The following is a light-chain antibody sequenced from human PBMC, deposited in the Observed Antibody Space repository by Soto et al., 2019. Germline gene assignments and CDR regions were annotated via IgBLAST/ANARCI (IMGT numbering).Light chain of an antibody. CDR3: QQSYSTPLR. Sequence: DIQITQSPSSLSASVGDRVTITCRASQSISSYLNWYQQKPGKAPKLLIYAASSLQSGVPSRFSGSGSGTDFTLTISSLQPEDFATYYCQQSYSTPLRFGQGTKVDIK. J-gene: IGKJ1*01. CDR2: AAS. V-gene: IGKV1-39*01. CDR1: QSISSY.